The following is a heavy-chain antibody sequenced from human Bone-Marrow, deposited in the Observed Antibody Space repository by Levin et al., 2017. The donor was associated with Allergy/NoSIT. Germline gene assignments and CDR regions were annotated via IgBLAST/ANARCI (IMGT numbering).Heavy chain of an antibody. Sequence: LSLTCAASGFTFSDSFMHWVRQAPGKGLEWVAYIKGDESAKNYVDSVKGRFTISRDNVKNSLYLQMNSLRVEDTGVYYCVKGGVFVWGQGTTVTVSS. J-gene: IGHJ6*02. V-gene: IGHV3-7*01. CDR3: VKGGVFV. D-gene: IGHD6-6*01. CDR2: IKGDESAK. CDR1: GFTFSDSF.